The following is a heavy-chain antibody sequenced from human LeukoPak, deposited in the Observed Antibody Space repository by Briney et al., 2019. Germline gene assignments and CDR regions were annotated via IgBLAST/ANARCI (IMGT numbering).Heavy chain of an antibody. D-gene: IGHD2-2*02. J-gene: IGHJ6*03. CDR3: ARENQLLYGGSYYYYYMDV. CDR1: GFTFSGYT. CDR2: ISSSSSTI. Sequence: GGSLRLSCAASGFTFSGYTMNWVRQAPGKGLEWVSYISSSSSTIYSADSVKGRFTISRDNAKNSLYLQTNSLRAEDTAVYYCARENQLLYGGSYYYYYMDVWGKGTTVTVSS. V-gene: IGHV3-48*01.